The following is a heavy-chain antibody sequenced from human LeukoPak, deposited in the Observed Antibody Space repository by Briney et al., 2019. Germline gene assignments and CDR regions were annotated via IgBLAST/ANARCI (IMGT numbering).Heavy chain of an antibody. Sequence: PGGSLRLSCAASGFTFSSYEMNWVRQAPGKGLEWVSYISSSGSTIYYADSVKGRFTISRDNAKNSLYLQMSSLRAEDTAVYYCAREYGDYSFDYWGQGTLVTVSS. CDR2: ISSSGSTI. J-gene: IGHJ4*02. D-gene: IGHD4-17*01. CDR3: AREYGDYSFDY. V-gene: IGHV3-48*03. CDR1: GFTFSSYE.